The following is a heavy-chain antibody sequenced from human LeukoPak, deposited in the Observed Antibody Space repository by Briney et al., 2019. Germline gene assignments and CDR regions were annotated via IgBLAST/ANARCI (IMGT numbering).Heavy chain of an antibody. Sequence: GRSLRLSCAASGFTFSSYGMHWVRQAPGKGLEWVAVISYDGSNKYYADSVKGRFTITRDNSKNTLYLQMNSLRAEDTAVYYCAKAEELAVAGYDAFDSWGQGTMVTVSS. V-gene: IGHV3-30*18. CDR1: GFTFSSYG. J-gene: IGHJ3*02. D-gene: IGHD6-19*01. CDR3: AKAEELAVAGYDAFDS. CDR2: ISYDGSNK.